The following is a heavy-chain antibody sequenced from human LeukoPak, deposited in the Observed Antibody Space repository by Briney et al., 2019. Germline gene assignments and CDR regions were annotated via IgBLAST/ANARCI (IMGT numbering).Heavy chain of an antibody. CDR2: IWYDGSNK. D-gene: IGHD3-3*01. J-gene: IGHJ6*03. V-gene: IGHV3-33*06. CDR3: AKDLAIFGVVIIAAMDV. CDR1: GFTFSSYG. Sequence: PGGALRLCCAASGFTFSSYGMHWVRQAPGKGLEWVAVIWYDGSNKYYADSVKGRFTISRDNSKNTLYLQMNSLRAEDTAVYYCAKDLAIFGVVIIAAMDVWGKGTTVTVSS.